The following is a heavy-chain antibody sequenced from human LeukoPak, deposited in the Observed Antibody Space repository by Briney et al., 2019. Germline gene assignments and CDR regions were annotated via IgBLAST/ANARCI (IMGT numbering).Heavy chain of an antibody. CDR2: IHFSGTT. J-gene: IGHJ4*02. CDR1: GASIRTNTNFWGWNTSNY. V-gene: IGHV4-39*01. D-gene: IGHD6-19*01. Sequence: SETLSLTCSVSGASIRTNTNFWGWNTSNYWGWIRQPPGKGLEWIGSIHFSGTTYYHPSLQNRLTISVDTSKNQFSLKLSSVTAADTAVYYCAIRPIAVAGTGGLGYWGQGTLVTVSS. CDR3: AIRPIAVAGTGGLGY.